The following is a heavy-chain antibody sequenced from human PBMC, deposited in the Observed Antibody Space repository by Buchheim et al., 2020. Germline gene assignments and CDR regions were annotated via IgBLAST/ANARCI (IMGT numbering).Heavy chain of an antibody. CDR1: GFNFGTLW. J-gene: IGHJ4*02. CDR3: AKNSVHGDWPEY. CDR2: INQNGGEK. D-gene: IGHD4-17*01. Sequence: EVQLVESGGGLGRPGGSLRLSCVASGFNFGTLWMSWVRQVPGKGLEWVANINQNGGEKYYVDSVEGRFTISRDNAKNSLYLQMSSLRVEDTAVYYCAKNSVHGDWPEYWGQGTL. V-gene: IGHV3-7*01.